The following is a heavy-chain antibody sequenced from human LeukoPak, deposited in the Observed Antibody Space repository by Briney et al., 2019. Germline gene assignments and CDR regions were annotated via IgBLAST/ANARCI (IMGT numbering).Heavy chain of an antibody. Sequence: VASVKVSCTVSGYTLTELSIHWVRQAPGKGLEWMGGFDPEDGETIYAQKFQGRVTMTEDTSTDTAYMELSSLRSEDTAVYYCATGPPGRSGPYYWGQGTLVTVSS. CDR1: GYTLTELS. V-gene: IGHV1-24*01. J-gene: IGHJ4*02. CDR2: FDPEDGET. CDR3: ATGPPGRSGPYY. D-gene: IGHD6-19*01.